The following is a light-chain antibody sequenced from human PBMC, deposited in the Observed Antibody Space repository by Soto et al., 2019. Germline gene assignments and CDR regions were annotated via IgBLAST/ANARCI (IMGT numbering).Light chain of an antibody. V-gene: IGKV3-20*01. Sequence: EIVLAQSPGTLSLSPGERATLSCRASQTISSRYLTWYQQKPGQVSRLLIYGASSRATGITDGFSGSGSGTDFTLDISSLEPGYVGRYYSQYSGNSQGTCGQGTKVEIK. J-gene: IGKJ1*01. CDR1: QTISSRY. CDR3: QYSGNSQGT. CDR2: GAS.